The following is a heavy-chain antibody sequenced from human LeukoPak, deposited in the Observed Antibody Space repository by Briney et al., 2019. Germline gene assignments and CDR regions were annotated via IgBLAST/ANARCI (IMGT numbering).Heavy chain of an antibody. D-gene: IGHD2-21*02. V-gene: IGHV3-23*01. J-gene: IGHJ4*02. CDR1: GFTFSSYA. Sequence: GGSPRLSCAASGFTFSSYAMSWVRQAPGKGLEWVSAISGSGGSTYYADSVKGRFTISRDNSKNTLYLQMNSLRAEDTAVYYCAKTTRVTAITQYYFDYWGQGTLVTVSS. CDR3: AKTTRVTAITQYYFDY. CDR2: ISGSGGST.